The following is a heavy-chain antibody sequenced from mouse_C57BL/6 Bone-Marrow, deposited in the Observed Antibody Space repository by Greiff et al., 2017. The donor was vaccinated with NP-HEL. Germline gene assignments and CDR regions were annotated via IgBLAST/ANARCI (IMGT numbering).Heavy chain of an antibody. Sequence: EVQLQQSGPELVKPGASVKMSCKASGYTFTDYNMHWVKQSHGKSLEWIGYINPNNGGTSYNQKFKGKATLTVNKSSSTAYMELRSLTSEDSAVYYCARPEGLRRYAMDYWGQGTSVTVSS. CDR3: ARPEGLRRYAMDY. V-gene: IGHV1-22*01. CDR2: INPNNGGT. CDR1: GYTFTDYN. J-gene: IGHJ4*01. D-gene: IGHD2-4*01.